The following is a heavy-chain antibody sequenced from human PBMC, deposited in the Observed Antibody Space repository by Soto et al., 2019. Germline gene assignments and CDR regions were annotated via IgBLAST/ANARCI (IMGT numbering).Heavy chain of an antibody. CDR3: ARGQGVTTIGYYYYYGMDV. CDR1: GGSISSSSYY. V-gene: IGHV4-39*01. J-gene: IGHJ6*02. Sequence: PSETLSLTCTVSGGSISSSSYYWGWIRQPPGKGLEWIGSIYYSGNTYYTPSLKSRVTISVDTSKNQFSLKLSSVTAADTAVYYCARGQGVTTIGYYYYYGMDVWGQGTTVTVSS. CDR2: IYYSGNT. D-gene: IGHD5-12*01.